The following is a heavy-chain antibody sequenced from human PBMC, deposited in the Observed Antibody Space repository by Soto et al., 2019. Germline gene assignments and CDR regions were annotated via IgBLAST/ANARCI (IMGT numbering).Heavy chain of an antibody. V-gene: IGHV2-5*02. CDR3: ARISSGFGELFDY. Sequence: QITLKESGPTLVKPTQTLTLTCFFSGFSLSPSGVGVGWIRQPPGKALECLALIYWDDDKHYSPSLKTRLTITKDTSKNQVVLTLTNVDPVDTGTYYCARISSGFGELFDYWGQGTLVTVSS. CDR1: GFSLSPSGVG. CDR2: IYWDDDK. D-gene: IGHD3-10*01. J-gene: IGHJ4*02.